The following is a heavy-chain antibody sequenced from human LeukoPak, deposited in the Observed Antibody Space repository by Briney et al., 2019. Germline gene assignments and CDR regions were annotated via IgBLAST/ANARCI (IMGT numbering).Heavy chain of an antibody. CDR2: ISGSGGST. CDR3: AKITGVYSSSWGQFDY. Sequence: GGSLRLSCAASGFTFSSYAMHWVRQAPGKGLEWVSAISGSGGSTYYADSVKGRFTISRDNFKNTLYLQMNSLRAEDTAVYYCAKITGVYSSSWGQFDYWGQGTLVTVSS. V-gene: IGHV3-23*01. J-gene: IGHJ4*02. D-gene: IGHD6-13*01. CDR1: GFTFSSYA.